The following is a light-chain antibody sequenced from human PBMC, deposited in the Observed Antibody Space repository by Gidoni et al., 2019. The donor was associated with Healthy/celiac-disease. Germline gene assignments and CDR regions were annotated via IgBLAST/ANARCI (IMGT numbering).Light chain of an antibody. CDR1: SSDVGGYNY. CDR2: EVS. J-gene: IGLJ2*01. Sequence: QSALTQPAPASGSPGQLITISCTGTSSDVGGYNYVSWYQQHPGKAPKLMIYEVSYRPSGVSNRFSGSKSGNTASLTISGLQAEDEADYYCSSYTSSSTLVFGGGTKLTVL. V-gene: IGLV2-14*01. CDR3: SSYTSSSTLV.